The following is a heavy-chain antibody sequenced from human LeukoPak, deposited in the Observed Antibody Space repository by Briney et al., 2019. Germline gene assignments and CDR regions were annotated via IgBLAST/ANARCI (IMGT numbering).Heavy chain of an antibody. CDR3: AKAVGPNSSGWFSDY. V-gene: IGHV3-9*01. J-gene: IGHJ4*02. Sequence: PGRSLRLSCAASGFTFDDYAMHWVRQAPEKGLEWVSGISWNSGSIGYADSVKGRFTISRDNAKNSLYLQMNSLRAEDTALYYCAKAVGPNSSGWFSDYWGQGTLVTVSS. D-gene: IGHD6-19*01. CDR1: GFTFDDYA. CDR2: ISWNSGSI.